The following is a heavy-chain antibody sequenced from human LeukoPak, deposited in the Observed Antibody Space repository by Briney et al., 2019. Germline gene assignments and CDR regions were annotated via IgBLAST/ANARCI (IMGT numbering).Heavy chain of an antibody. V-gene: IGHV4-34*01. J-gene: IGHJ4*02. D-gene: IGHD6-13*01. CDR3: ARVGSSSWYWGAYDY. CDR2: INHSGST. Sequence: SETLSLTCAVYGGSFSGYYWSWIRQPPGKGLEWIGEINHSGSTNYNPSLKSRVTISVDTSKNQFSLKLSSVTAADTAVYYCARVGSSSWYWGAYDYWGQGTLVTVSS. CDR1: GGSFSGYY.